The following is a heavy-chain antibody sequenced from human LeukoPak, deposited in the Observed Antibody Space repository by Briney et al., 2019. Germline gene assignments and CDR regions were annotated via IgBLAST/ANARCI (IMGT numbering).Heavy chain of an antibody. CDR2: IKEDGSEK. J-gene: IGHJ4*02. CDR1: GFTFSSYA. Sequence: PGGSLRLSCAASGFTFSSYAMSWVRQAPGKGLEWVANIKEDGSEKYYVDSVEGRFTISRDNAKNSLYLQMNSLRAEDTAVYYCARRYFDYWGQGTLVTVSS. V-gene: IGHV3-7*03. CDR3: ARRYFDY.